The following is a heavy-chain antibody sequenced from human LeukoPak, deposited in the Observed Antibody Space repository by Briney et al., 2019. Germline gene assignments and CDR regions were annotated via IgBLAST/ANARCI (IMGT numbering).Heavy chain of an antibody. CDR2: INAYNGST. Sequence: ASVNVSCKASGYIFTRYGISWLRPAAGQQLGGLGWINAYNGSTNYAQKLQGRVTMTTDTYTSKAYMEQRSLRSDDTAVYYCARDRRYCRGGSCFDIDYWGQGTLVTVSS. V-gene: IGHV1-18*04. CDR1: GYIFTRYG. CDR3: ARDRRYCRGGSCFDIDY. D-gene: IGHD2-15*01. J-gene: IGHJ4*02.